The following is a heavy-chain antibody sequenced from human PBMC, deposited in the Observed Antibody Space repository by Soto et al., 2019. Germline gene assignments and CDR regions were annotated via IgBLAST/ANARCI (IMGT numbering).Heavy chain of an antibody. V-gene: IGHV3-48*02. J-gene: IGHJ4*02. CDR2: IHNSSSTI. D-gene: IGHD2-2*01. CDR1: GFTFSSYS. CDR3: ARGVQIIVLLPAAIDY. Sequence: EVQLVESGGGLVQPGESLRLSCAASGFTFSSYSMNWVRQAPGKGLEWVSYIHNSSSTIYYADSVRGRFTISRDNAKNSLYLQMNSLRDEDTAVYYCARGVQIIVLLPAAIDYCGQGTLVTVSS.